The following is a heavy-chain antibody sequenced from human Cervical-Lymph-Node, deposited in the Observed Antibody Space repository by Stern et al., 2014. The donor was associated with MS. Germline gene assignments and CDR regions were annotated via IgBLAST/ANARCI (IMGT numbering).Heavy chain of an antibody. CDR1: GGSISSSNW. J-gene: IGHJ3*02. CDR2: TYHSEST. D-gene: IGHD6-6*01. V-gene: IGHV4-4*02. Sequence: MQLVESGPGLVKPSGTLSLTCAVSGGSISSSNWWSWVRQPPGKGLEWIGETYHSESTNYTPSLKSRVTISVDKSKNQFSLKLSSVTAADTAVYYCAREGYSSSYDAFDIWGQGTMVTVSS. CDR3: AREGYSSSYDAFDI.